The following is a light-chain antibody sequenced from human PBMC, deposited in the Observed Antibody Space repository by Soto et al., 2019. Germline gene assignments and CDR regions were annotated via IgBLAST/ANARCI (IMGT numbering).Light chain of an antibody. Sequence: QSVLTQPPSASGTPGQRVTISCSGSSSNIGSNYVYWYQQLPGTAPKLLSYRNNQRASGVPDRFSGSKSGTSASLAISGLRSEDEADYYCAAWDDSLSGVVFGGGTKVTVL. J-gene: IGLJ2*01. CDR3: AAWDDSLSGVV. CDR2: RNN. CDR1: SSNIGSNY. V-gene: IGLV1-47*01.